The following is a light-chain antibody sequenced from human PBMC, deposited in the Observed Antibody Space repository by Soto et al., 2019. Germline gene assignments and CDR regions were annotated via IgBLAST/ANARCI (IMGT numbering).Light chain of an antibody. Sequence: DIQMTQSPASLSASVGDRVTIACRASQGIGNFLAWYQQKPGKVPKLLIYHASTLQSGVPSRFSGSGSGTDFTLTISSLQPEDVAVYYCQKYNNVPYTFGQGTKLEIK. V-gene: IGKV1-27*01. CDR3: QKYNNVPYT. CDR1: QGIGNF. CDR2: HAS. J-gene: IGKJ2*01.